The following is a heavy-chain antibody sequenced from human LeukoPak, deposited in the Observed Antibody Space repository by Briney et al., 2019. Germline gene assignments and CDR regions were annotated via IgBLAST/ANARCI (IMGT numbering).Heavy chain of an antibody. J-gene: IGHJ6*03. CDR1: GFKFDDYG. D-gene: IGHD2-21*02. V-gene: IGHV3-20*04. Sequence: GGSLRLSCVASGFKFDDYGMSWVRQGPGKGLEWVSGMNWNGGSTGHADSVKGRFNITRDNVKNSLYLQMNSLRAEDTALYYCARLVVTPGYYYYYMDVWGKGTTVTVSS. CDR3: ARLVVTPGYYYYYMDV. CDR2: MNWNGGST.